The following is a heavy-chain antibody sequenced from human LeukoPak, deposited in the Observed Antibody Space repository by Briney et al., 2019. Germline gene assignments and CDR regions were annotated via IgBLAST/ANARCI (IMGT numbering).Heavy chain of an antibody. V-gene: IGHV3-23*01. CDR2: ISGSGDYT. Sequence: GGSLRLSCAASGFTFSSHGMSWVRQAPGKGLEWVSTISGSGDYTYYADSVKGRFTISRDNSKNTLYLQMNSLRAEDTAVYYCARRSVAYDSSGYSPVYYFDYWGQGTLVTVSS. D-gene: IGHD3-22*01. CDR3: ARRSVAYDSSGYSPVYYFDY. J-gene: IGHJ4*02. CDR1: GFTFSSHG.